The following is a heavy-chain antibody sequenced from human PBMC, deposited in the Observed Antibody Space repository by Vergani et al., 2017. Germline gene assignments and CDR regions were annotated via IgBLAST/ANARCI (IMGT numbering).Heavy chain of an antibody. CDR2: ISSSSSYI. Sequence: EVQLVESGGGLVKPGGSLRLSCAASGFTFSSYSMNWVRQAPGKGLEWVSSISSSSSYIYYADSVKGRFTISRDNAKNSLYLQMNSLRAEDTAVYYCAREDEQWLARFDYGGQGTLVTVSS. CDR3: AREDEQWLARFDY. D-gene: IGHD6-19*01. J-gene: IGHJ4*02. V-gene: IGHV3-21*01. CDR1: GFTFSSYS.